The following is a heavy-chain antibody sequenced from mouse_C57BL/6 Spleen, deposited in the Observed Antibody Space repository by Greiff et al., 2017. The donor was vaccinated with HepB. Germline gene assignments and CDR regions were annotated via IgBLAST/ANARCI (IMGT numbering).Heavy chain of an antibody. V-gene: IGHV1-82*01. CDR1: GYAFSSSW. D-gene: IGHD2-4*01. Sequence: VKLQQSGPELVKPGASVKISCKASGYAFSSSWMNWVKQRPGKGLEWIGRIYPGDGDTNYNGKFKGKATLTADKSSSTAYMQLSSLTSEDSAVYFCARDGGYYDFIWFAYWGQGTLVTVSA. J-gene: IGHJ3*01. CDR3: ARDGGYYDFIWFAY. CDR2: IYPGDGDT.